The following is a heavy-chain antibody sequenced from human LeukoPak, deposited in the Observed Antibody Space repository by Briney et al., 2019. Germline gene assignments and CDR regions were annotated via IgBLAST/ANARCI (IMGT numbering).Heavy chain of an antibody. Sequence: ASVTVSCTASGYTFTSYDINWVRQATGQGLEWMGWMNPNSGNTGYAQKFQGRVTMTRNTSISTAYMELSSLRSEDTAVYYCASSDSRYCSSTSCYTYYYGMDVWGQGTTVTVSS. CDR3: ASSDSRYCSSTSCYTYYYGMDV. D-gene: IGHD2-2*02. CDR2: MNPNSGNT. V-gene: IGHV1-8*01. CDR1: GYTFTSYD. J-gene: IGHJ6*02.